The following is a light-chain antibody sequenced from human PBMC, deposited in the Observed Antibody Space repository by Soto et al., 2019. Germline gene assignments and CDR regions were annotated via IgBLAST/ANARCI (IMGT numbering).Light chain of an antibody. V-gene: IGLV1-51*02. J-gene: IGLJ2*01. CDR3: GTWADSLRGGV. CDR1: SSNIGNNY. CDR2: ENK. Sequence: QSVLTQPPSVSAAPGQKVTISCSGSSSNIGNNYVSWYQQFPGTAPKLLIYENKKRPSGIPDRFSGSKSGTSATLGITGLQTGDEADYYCGTWADSLRGGVFGGGTKLTVL.